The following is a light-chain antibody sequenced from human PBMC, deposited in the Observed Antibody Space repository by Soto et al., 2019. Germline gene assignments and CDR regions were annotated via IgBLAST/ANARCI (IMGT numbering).Light chain of an antibody. Sequence: IVMTQSPATLSVSPGERATLSCRASQNIYSNIAWYQQRPGQAPRLLIYRASTRATGAPARFSGSGSGTEFTLTISSLQSEDFTVYSCLQYHNLWAFGQGTKV. V-gene: IGKV3-15*01. CDR1: QNIYSN. J-gene: IGKJ1*01. CDR3: LQYHNLWA. CDR2: RAS.